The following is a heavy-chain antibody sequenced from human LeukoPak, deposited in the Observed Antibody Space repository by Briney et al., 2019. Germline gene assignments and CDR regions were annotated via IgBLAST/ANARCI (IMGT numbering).Heavy chain of an antibody. V-gene: IGHV1-69*06. Sequence: GASVKVSCKASGGTFSSYAISWVRQAPGQGLEWMGGIIPIFGTANYAQKFQGRVTITADKSTSTAYMELSSLRSEDTAVYYCARQLYSSPPYGIDVCGKGTTVTVSS. CDR2: IIPIFGTA. CDR3: ARQLYSSPPYGIDV. J-gene: IGHJ6*04. CDR1: GGTFSSYA. D-gene: IGHD6-13*01.